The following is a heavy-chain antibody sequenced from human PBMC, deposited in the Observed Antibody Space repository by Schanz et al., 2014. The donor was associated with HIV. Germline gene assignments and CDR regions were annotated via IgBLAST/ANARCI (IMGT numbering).Heavy chain of an antibody. Sequence: VQLVESGGGVVQPGRSLRLSCVASGFIFDDYSMYWVRQAPGKGLEWVSTISPSSSTTSYADSVKGRFIISRDNSKNTLFLQMKSLRAEDTAVYYCARSPWLRDDGLDIWGQGTMVTVSS. CDR1: GFIFDDYS. D-gene: IGHD6-19*01. CDR2: ISPSSSTT. CDR3: ARSPWLRDDGLDI. V-gene: IGHV3-21*04. J-gene: IGHJ3*02.